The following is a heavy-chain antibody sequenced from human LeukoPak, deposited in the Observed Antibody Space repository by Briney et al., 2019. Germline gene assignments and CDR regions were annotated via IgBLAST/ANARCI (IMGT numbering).Heavy chain of an antibody. CDR1: GGSFSGYY. CDR3: AGGAGIAAAGTFDY. D-gene: IGHD6-13*01. Sequence: SETLSLTCAVYGGSFSGYYWSWIRQPPGKGLEWIGEINHSGSTNYNPSLKSRVTISVDTSKNQFSLKLSSVTAADTAVYYCAGGAGIAAAGTFDYWGQGTLVTVSS. J-gene: IGHJ4*02. CDR2: INHSGST. V-gene: IGHV4-34*01.